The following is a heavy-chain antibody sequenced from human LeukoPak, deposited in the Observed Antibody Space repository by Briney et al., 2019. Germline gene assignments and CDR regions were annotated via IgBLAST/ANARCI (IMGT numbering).Heavy chain of an antibody. CDR3: ARAQRGKYDSSGYGVFDY. CDR1: GGSISSSSYY. V-gene: IGHV4-39*01. Sequence: SETLSLTCTVSGGSISSSSYYRGWIRQPPGKGLERIGSIYYSGSTYYNPSLKSRVTISVDTSKNQFSLKLSSVTAADTAVYYCARAQRGKYDSSGYGVFDYWGQGTLVTVSS. D-gene: IGHD3-22*01. J-gene: IGHJ4*02. CDR2: IYYSGST.